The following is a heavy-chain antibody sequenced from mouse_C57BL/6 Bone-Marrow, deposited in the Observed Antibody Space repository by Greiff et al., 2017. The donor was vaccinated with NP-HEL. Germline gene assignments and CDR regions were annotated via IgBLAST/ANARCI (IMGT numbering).Heavy chain of an antibody. CDR1: GYTFTSYG. Sequence: QVQLQQSGAELARPGASVKLSCTASGYTFTSYGISWVKQRTGQGLEWIGEIYPRSGNTYYNEKFKGKATLTADKSSSTAYMELHRLTSEDSAVYICAREANGSSYWFAYWGQGTLVTVSA. D-gene: IGHD1-1*01. CDR3: AREANGSSYWFAY. V-gene: IGHV1-81*01. CDR2: IYPRSGNT. J-gene: IGHJ3*01.